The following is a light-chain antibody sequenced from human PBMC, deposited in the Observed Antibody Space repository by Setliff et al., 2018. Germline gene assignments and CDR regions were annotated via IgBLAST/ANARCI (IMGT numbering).Light chain of an antibody. V-gene: IGLV2-14*03. CDR2: AVS. J-gene: IGLJ1*01. CDR1: GRDVGSYDL. Sequence: QSALAQPASVSGSPGQSITISCSGTGRDVGSYDLVSWYQQHPGKAPKLIIYAVSDRPSGVSNRFSGSKSGNTASLTISGLQTEDEADYYCSAYTSGSTYVFGTGTKVTVL. CDR3: SAYTSGSTYV.